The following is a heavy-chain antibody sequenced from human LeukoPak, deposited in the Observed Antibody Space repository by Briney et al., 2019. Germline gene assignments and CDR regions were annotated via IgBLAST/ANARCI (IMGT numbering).Heavy chain of an antibody. J-gene: IGHJ2*01. Sequence: SQTLSLTCAVSGGSISSGGYSWSWIRQPPGTGLEWIGYIYHSGSTYYNPSLKSRVTISVDRSKNQFSLKLSSVTAADTAVYYCARADCSSTSCSYWYFDLWGRGTLVTVSS. V-gene: IGHV4-30-2*01. CDR3: ARADCSSTSCSYWYFDL. D-gene: IGHD2-2*01. CDR2: IYHSGST. CDR1: GGSISSGGYS.